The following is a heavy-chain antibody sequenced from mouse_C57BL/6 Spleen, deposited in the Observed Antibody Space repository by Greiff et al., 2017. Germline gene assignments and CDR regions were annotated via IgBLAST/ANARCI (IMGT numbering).Heavy chain of an antibody. CDR1: GYTFTSYW. V-gene: IGHV1-55*01. J-gene: IGHJ4*01. CDR2: IYPGSGST. CDR3: ARGFITTVVDYYAMDY. D-gene: IGHD1-1*01. Sequence: QVQLQQSGAELVKPGASVKMSCKASGYTFTSYWITWVKQRPGQGLEWIGDIYPGSGSTNYNEKFKSKATLTVDTSSSTAYMQLSSLTSEDSAVYYCARGFITTVVDYYAMDYWGQGTSVTVSS.